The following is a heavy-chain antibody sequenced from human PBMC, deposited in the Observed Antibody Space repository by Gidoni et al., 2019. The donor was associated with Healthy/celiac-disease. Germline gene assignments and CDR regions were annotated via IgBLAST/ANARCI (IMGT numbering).Heavy chain of an antibody. J-gene: IGHJ4*02. Sequence: QVQLVESGGGVVQPGRSLRLSCAASGFTFSSSGMHWVRQAPGKGLEWVAVIWYDGSNKYYADSVKGRFTISRDNSKNTLYLQMNSLRAEDTAVYYCARGVPYYYDSSGYYPFDYWGQGTLVTVSS. CDR3: ARGVPYYYDSSGYYPFDY. D-gene: IGHD3-22*01. V-gene: IGHV3-33*01. CDR1: GFTFSSSG. CDR2: IWYDGSNK.